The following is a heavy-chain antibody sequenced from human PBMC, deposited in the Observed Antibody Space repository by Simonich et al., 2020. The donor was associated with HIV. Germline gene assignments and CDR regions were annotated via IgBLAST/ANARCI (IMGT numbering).Heavy chain of an antibody. J-gene: IGHJ4*02. Sequence: QVPLPESGPGLVKPSGTLSLPCAVSGYSLSSGYYWGWSRQPPGKGREWIGSIYHSGSTYYNPPLNIRVTISEDTSKIQFTLKLSAGTAADTAVDYCARAYGDYVVYYFDYWGQGTLVTVSS. CDR3: ARAYGDYVVYYFDY. V-gene: IGHV4-38-2*01. CDR1: GYSLSSGYY. D-gene: IGHD4-17*01. CDR2: IYHSGST.